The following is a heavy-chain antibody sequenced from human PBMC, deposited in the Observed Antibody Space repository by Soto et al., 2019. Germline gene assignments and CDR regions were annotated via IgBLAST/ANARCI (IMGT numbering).Heavy chain of an antibody. J-gene: IGHJ5*02. Sequence: QVQLVQSRAEVKKPGASVKVSCKASGYTFTGYYMHWVRQAPGQGLEWMGWINPNSGGTNYAQKFQGWVTMTRDTSISTAYMELSRLRSDDTAVYYCARGGDLYCSGGSCYSWFDPWGQGTLVTVSS. V-gene: IGHV1-2*04. CDR3: ARGGDLYCSGGSCYSWFDP. CDR2: INPNSGGT. D-gene: IGHD2-15*01. CDR1: GYTFTGYY.